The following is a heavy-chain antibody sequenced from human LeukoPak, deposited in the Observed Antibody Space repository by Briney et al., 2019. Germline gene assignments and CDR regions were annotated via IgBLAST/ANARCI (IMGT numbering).Heavy chain of an antibody. CDR3: AKGPLTEVAGTTWDY. J-gene: IGHJ4*02. D-gene: IGHD6-19*01. CDR2: IYSGGST. Sequence: QPGGSLRLSCAASGFTVSSNYMSWVRQAPGKGLEWVSVIYSGGSTYYADSVKGRFTISRDNSKNTLYLQMNSLRAEDTAVYYCAKGPLTEVAGTTWDYWGQGTPVTVSS. CDR1: GFTVSSNY. V-gene: IGHV3-53*01.